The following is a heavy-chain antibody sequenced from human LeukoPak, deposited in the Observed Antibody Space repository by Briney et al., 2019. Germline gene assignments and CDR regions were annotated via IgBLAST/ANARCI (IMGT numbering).Heavy chain of an antibody. J-gene: IGHJ4*02. CDR1: GGTFSSYA. V-gene: IGHV1-69*05. CDR3: ASNNDQYYFDY. Sequence: GASVKVSCKASGGTFSSYAISWVRQAPGQGLEWMGGIIPIFGTANYAQKFQGRVMITTDESTSTAYMELSSLRSEDTAVYYCASNNDQYYFDYWGQGTLVTVSS. D-gene: IGHD2-8*01. CDR2: IIPIFGTA.